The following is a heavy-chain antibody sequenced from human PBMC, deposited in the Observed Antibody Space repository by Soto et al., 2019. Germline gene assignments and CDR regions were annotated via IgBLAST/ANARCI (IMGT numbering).Heavy chain of an antibody. J-gene: IGHJ6*03. V-gene: IGHV4-39*01. D-gene: IGHD5-12*01. CDR3: ARLRGDSYFYYYMDV. Sequence: QLQLQESGPGLVKPSETLSLTCTVSGGPIRSSNYYWGWIRQPPGKGLEWIGNIYYSGTIYYNPSLKSRVTISMDTSKNQFSLRVNSVTAADTAVYYCARLRGDSYFYYYMDVWGKGTTVTVSS. CDR2: IYYSGTI. CDR1: GGPIRSSNYY.